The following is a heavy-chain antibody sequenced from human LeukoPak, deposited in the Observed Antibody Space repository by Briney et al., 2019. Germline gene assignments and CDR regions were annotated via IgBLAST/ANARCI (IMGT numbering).Heavy chain of an antibody. J-gene: IGHJ5*02. CDR1: GFTFSSYS. V-gene: IGHV3-48*04. D-gene: IGHD2-15*01. Sequence: HPGGSLRLSCAASGFTFSSYSMNWVRQAPGKGLEWVSYISSSSTISYADSVKGRFTISRDNAKNSLYLQMNSLRAEDTAVYYCARDLGYNRFDPWGQGTLVTVSS. CDR2: ISSSSTI. CDR3: ARDLGYNRFDP.